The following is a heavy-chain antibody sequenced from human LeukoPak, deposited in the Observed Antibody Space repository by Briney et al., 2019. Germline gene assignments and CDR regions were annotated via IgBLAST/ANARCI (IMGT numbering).Heavy chain of an antibody. CDR1: GFTFSSFW. D-gene: IGHD2-2*01. CDR2: ISYDGSNK. J-gene: IGHJ4*02. V-gene: IGHV3-30*18. CDR3: AKEARYCSSTSCYSGVDY. Sequence: AGGSLRLSCAASGFTFSSFWMSWVRQAPGKGLEWVAIISYDGSNKYYADSVKGRFTISRDNSKNTLYLQMNSLRAEDTAVYYCAKEARYCSSTSCYSGVDYWGQGTLVTVSS.